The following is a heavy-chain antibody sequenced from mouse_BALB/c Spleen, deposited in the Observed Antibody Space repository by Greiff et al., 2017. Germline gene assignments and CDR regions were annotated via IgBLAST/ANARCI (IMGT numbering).Heavy chain of an antibody. CDR2: ISSGSSTI. CDR3: ARSGTGSMDY. Sequence: EVQGVESGGGLVQPGGSRKLSCAASGFTFSSFGMHWVRQAPEKGLEWVAYISSGSSTIYYADTVKGRFTISRDNPKNTLFLQMTSLRSEDTAMYYCARSGTGSMDYWGQGTSVTVSS. CDR1: GFTFSSFG. J-gene: IGHJ4*01. V-gene: IGHV5-17*02. D-gene: IGHD4-1*01.